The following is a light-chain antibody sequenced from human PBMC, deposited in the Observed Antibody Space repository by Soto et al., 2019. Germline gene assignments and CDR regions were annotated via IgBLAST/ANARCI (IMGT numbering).Light chain of an antibody. CDR1: SSDIGGYNY. Sequence: QSALTQPASVSGSPGQSITISCTGTSSDIGGYNYVSWYQQHPGKAPKLMIHDVSNRPSGVSNRFSGSKSGNTASLTISGLQAEDEADYYCSSYTGSNTPLYVFGTGTKVTVL. V-gene: IGLV2-14*03. CDR2: DVS. CDR3: SSYTGSNTPLYV. J-gene: IGLJ1*01.